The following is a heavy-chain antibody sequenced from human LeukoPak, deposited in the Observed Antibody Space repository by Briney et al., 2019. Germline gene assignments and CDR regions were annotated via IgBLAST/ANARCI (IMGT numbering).Heavy chain of an antibody. D-gene: IGHD3-22*01. CDR2: ISYDGSNK. Sequence: HTGGSLRLSCAASGFTFSSYAMHWVRQAPSKGLEWVAVISYDGSNKYYAHSVKGRFTFSRDNSKNTLFLQMNSLRAEDTAVYYCARDGFSYSYDSSGYYYPAYWGQGTLVTVSS. J-gene: IGHJ4*02. V-gene: IGHV3-30-3*01. CDR1: GFTFSSYA. CDR3: ARDGFSYSYDSSGYYYPAY.